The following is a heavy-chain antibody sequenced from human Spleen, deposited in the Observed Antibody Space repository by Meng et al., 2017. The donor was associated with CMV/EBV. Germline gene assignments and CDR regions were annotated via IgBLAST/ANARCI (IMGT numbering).Heavy chain of an antibody. Sequence: ASVKVSCKASGYTFTSYDINWVRQATGQGLEWMGWMSPTSGKTGYAPKFLGRVTMTRDTSVSTAYLELFSLGSDDTAVYYCARGGTLYSDAYEDYWGQGTLVTVSS. CDR1: GYTFTSYD. CDR3: ARGGTLYSDAYEDY. D-gene: IGHD3-16*01. J-gene: IGHJ4*02. CDR2: MSPTSGKT. V-gene: IGHV1-8*01.